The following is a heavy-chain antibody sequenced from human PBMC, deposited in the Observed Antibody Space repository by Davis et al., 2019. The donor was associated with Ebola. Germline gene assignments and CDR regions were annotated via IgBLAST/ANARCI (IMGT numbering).Heavy chain of an antibody. CDR2: IYYSGST. V-gene: IGHV4-39*01. Sequence: MPSETLSLTCTVSGGSVSSDTYYWSWIRQPPGKGLEWIGSIYYSGSTYYNPSLKSRVTISVDTSKNQFSLKLSSVTAADTAVYYCARTLLGATLPLVFYYYGMDVWGQGATVTVSS. J-gene: IGHJ6*02. D-gene: IGHD1-26*01. CDR3: ARTLLGATLPLVFYYYGMDV. CDR1: GGSVSSDTYY.